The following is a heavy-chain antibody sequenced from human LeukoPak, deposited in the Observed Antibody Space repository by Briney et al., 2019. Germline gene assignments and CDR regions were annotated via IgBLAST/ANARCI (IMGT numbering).Heavy chain of an antibody. J-gene: IGHJ4*02. V-gene: IGHV3-23*01. CDR1: RFTFSTYA. CDR2: INGGGDST. Sequence: GGSLRLSCAASRFTFSTYAMTWVRQAPGKGLEWVSAINGGGDSTYYADSVKGRFIISRDFSKNTLYLQMNSLRAEDTAVYYCAKDWDWNPFYLDYWGQGALVTVSS. D-gene: IGHD1-1*01. CDR3: AKDWDWNPFYLDY.